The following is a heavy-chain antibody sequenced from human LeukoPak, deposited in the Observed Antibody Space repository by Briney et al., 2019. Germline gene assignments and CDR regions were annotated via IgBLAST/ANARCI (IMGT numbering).Heavy chain of an antibody. J-gene: IGHJ4*02. CDR1: GFTFSTYA. CDR2: ISGSSGSST. Sequence: GGSMRLSCAASGFTFSTYAMGWVRQAPGEGLEWVSDISGSSGSSTFYADSVKGRFTISRDNPKNTVYLQMNSLRADDTAVYYCAKARIPSGNGYYSDWGQGTLVTVSS. V-gene: IGHV3-23*01. CDR3: AKARIPSGNGYYSD. D-gene: IGHD3-22*01.